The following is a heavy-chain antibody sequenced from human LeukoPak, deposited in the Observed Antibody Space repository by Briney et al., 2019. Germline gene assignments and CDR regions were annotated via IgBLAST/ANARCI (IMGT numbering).Heavy chain of an antibody. CDR1: GVSISSYY. Sequence: SETLSLTCTVSGVSISSYYWSWIRQPPGKGLEWIGYIYYSGSTNYNPSLKSRVTISVDTSKNQFSLKLSSVTAADTAVYYCARGGKNWFDPWGQGTLVTVSS. V-gene: IGHV4-59*01. D-gene: IGHD3-16*01. CDR3: ARGGKNWFDP. CDR2: IYYSGST. J-gene: IGHJ5*02.